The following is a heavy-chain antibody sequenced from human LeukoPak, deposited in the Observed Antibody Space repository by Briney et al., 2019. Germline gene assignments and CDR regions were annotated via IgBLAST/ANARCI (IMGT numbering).Heavy chain of an antibody. CDR3: AREDRRNFDY. Sequence: SETLSLTCTVSGGSISSDFWSWIRQPPGKGLEWIGYIYYSGSTYYNPSLKSRVTISVDTSKNQFSLKLSSVTAADTAVYYCAREDRRNFDYWGQGTLVTVSS. J-gene: IGHJ4*02. CDR1: GGSISSDF. CDR2: IYYSGST. V-gene: IGHV4-30-4*08. D-gene: IGHD1-14*01.